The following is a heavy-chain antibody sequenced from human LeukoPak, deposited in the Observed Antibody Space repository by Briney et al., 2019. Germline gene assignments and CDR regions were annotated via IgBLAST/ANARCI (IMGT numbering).Heavy chain of an antibody. Sequence: SVKVSCKASGDTFSSYAISWVRQAPGQGLEWTAGIIPIFGTANYAQKFQGRVTITADESTSTACMELSILRSEDTAVYYCARERDLNTYCGGDCYSLFDYWGQGTLVTVSS. CDR1: GDTFSSYA. D-gene: IGHD2-21*02. V-gene: IGHV1-69*13. J-gene: IGHJ4*02. CDR2: IIPIFGTA. CDR3: ARERDLNTYCGGDCYSLFDY.